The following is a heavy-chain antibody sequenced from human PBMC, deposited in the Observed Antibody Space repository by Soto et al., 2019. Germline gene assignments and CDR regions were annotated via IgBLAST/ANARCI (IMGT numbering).Heavy chain of an antibody. CDR3: ARRGIAARKYYFDY. CDR2: INHSGST. D-gene: IGHD6-6*01. Sequence: PSETLSFTCAVYGGSFSGYYWSWIRQPPGKGLEWIGEINHSGSTNYNPSLKSRVTISVDTSKNQFSLKLSSVTAADTAVYYCARRGIAARKYYFDYWGQGTLVTVSS. CDR1: GGSFSGYY. V-gene: IGHV4-34*01. J-gene: IGHJ4*02.